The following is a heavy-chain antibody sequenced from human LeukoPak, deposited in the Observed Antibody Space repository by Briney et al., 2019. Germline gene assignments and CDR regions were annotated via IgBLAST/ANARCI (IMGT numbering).Heavy chain of an antibody. V-gene: IGHV3-23*01. D-gene: IGHD5-24*01. Sequence: GGSLRLSCAASGFTFSSYAMSWVRQAPGKGLEGVSAISGSGGSTNYADSVKGRFTTYRDNSKNTLYLQMNSLRAEDTAVYYCAKASPALDGYNRPDYWGQGTLVTVSS. CDR3: AKASPALDGYNRPDY. CDR2: ISGSGGST. J-gene: IGHJ4*02. CDR1: GFTFSSYA.